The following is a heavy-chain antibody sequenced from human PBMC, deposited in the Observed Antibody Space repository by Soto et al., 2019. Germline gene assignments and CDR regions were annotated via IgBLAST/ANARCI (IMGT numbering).Heavy chain of an antibody. D-gene: IGHD3-10*01. J-gene: IGHJ3*02. Sequence: GSLRLSCAASGFTFSSYAMSWVRQAPGKGLEWVSAISGSGGSTYYADSVKGRFTISRDNSKNTLYLQMNSLRAEDTAVYYCAKAPKYYYGSGSYPTPAFDIWGKGKMVTVSS. CDR3: AKAPKYYYGSGSYPTPAFDI. CDR1: GFTFSSYA. V-gene: IGHV3-23*01. CDR2: ISGSGGST.